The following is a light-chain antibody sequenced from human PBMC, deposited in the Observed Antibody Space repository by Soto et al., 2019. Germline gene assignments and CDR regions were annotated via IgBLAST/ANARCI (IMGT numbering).Light chain of an antibody. CDR2: GAS. CDR3: QQYTDWSLT. V-gene: IGKV3-15*01. J-gene: IGKJ4*01. Sequence: EIVMTQSPATLSLSPGEGATLSCRASQSISSNLAWYQQKPGQAPKLLIYGASTRATGFPARFSGSGSGTEFTLNISSLQSEDFAVYYGQQYTDWSLTFGGGTKVEIK. CDR1: QSISSN.